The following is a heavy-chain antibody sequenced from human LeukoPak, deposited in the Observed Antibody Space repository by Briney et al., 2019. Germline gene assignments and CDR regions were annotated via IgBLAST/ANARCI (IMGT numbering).Heavy chain of an antibody. CDR1: GFTFSSYS. CDR2: ISSSTSTI. D-gene: IGHD3-22*01. Sequence: PGGSLRLSCAASGFTFSSYSTNWVRQAPGKGLEWISYISSSTSTIYYADSVKGRFTISRDNAKNSLYLQMNSLRDEDTAVYYCARAQYYDSSGYYYEDYFQHWGQGTLVTVSS. J-gene: IGHJ1*01. V-gene: IGHV3-48*02. CDR3: ARAQYYDSSGYYYEDYFQH.